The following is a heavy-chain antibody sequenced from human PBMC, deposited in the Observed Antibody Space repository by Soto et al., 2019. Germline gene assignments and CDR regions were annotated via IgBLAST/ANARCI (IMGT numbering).Heavy chain of an antibody. J-gene: IGHJ6*02. CDR3: AKDLLPGTFGASYRMDV. D-gene: IGHD3-3*01. CDR2: ISYNGGNK. Sequence: PGGSLRLSCAASGFTFSNSGMHWVRQAPGKGLEWVTVISYNGGNKQYSDSVRGRFTISRDNSKNTLYLQMNSLRTEDTAMYYCAKDLLPGTFGASYRMDVWGQGTTVTVSS. V-gene: IGHV3-30*18. CDR1: GFTFSNSG.